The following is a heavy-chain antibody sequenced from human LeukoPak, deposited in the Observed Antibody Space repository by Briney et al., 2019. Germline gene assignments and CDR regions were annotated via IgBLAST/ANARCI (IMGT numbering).Heavy chain of an antibody. CDR1: GFTFDDYA. V-gene: IGHV3-43*02. Sequence: GGSLRLSCAASGFTFDDYATHWVRQVPGKGLQWISLISGDGGYSYYADSLKGRFTISRDNSRNSLFLQVNSLTTEDSALYYCAKDRFNWNNGYYYYFGMDVWGQGTTVTVSS. CDR2: ISGDGGYS. D-gene: IGHD1/OR15-1a*01. CDR3: AKDRFNWNNGYYYYFGMDV. J-gene: IGHJ6*02.